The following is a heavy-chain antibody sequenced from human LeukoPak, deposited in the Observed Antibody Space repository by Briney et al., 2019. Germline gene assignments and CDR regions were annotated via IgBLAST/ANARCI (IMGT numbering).Heavy chain of an antibody. V-gene: IGHV4-38-2*01. D-gene: IGHD3-3*01. CDR3: ARPTFGVVSIFDY. CDR1: GYSISSGYY. Sequence: SETLSLTCAVSGYSISSGYYWGWIRQPPGKGLEWIGSIYHSGSTYYYPSLKSRVTISVDTSKNQFSLKLSSVTAADTAVYYCARPTFGVVSIFDYWGQGTLVTVSS. J-gene: IGHJ4*02. CDR2: IYHSGST.